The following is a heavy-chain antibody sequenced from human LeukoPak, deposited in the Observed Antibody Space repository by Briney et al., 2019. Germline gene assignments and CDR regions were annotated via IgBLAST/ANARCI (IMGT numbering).Heavy chain of an antibody. CDR1: GGSISSGDYY. J-gene: IGHJ4*02. Sequence: SETLSLTCTVSGGSISSGDYYWSWLRQHPGKGLEWIGYIHYSGSTHYNPPLKSRVIISVDTSKNQFSLKLRSVAAADTAVYYCARSRAGFTVIYFDYWGQGTLVTVSS. CDR3: ARSRAGFTVIYFDY. V-gene: IGHV4-31*03. D-gene: IGHD4-17*01. CDR2: IHYSGST.